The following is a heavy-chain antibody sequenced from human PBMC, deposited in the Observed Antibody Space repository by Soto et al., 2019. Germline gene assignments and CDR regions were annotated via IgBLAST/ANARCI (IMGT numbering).Heavy chain of an antibody. CDR3: ARLPPLPY. Sequence: QLQLQESGSGLVKPSQTLSLTCAVSGGSISSGGYSWSWIRQPPGKGLEWIGYIYHSGSTYYNPSXQCPVTTSVGRSKTPFSLKVSAGTAAGSGVVYCARLPPLPYWGPGTLVTVSS. CDR1: GGSISSGGYS. V-gene: IGHV4-30-2*01. CDR2: IYHSGST. J-gene: IGHJ4*02.